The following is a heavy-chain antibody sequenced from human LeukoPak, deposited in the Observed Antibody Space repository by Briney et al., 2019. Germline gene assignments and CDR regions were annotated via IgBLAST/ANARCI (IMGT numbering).Heavy chain of an antibody. D-gene: IGHD5-18*01. CDR3: VSPRGFSYGYFDY. Sequence: SETLSLTCTVSGGSISSSSYYWGWIRQPPGKGLEWIGSIYYSKNMYYNPSLKSRVTISADTSKNQFSLTLGSVSATDTAVYYCVSPRGFSYGYFDYWGQGTLVTVSS. V-gene: IGHV4-39*01. J-gene: IGHJ4*02. CDR2: IYYSKNM. CDR1: GGSISSSSYY.